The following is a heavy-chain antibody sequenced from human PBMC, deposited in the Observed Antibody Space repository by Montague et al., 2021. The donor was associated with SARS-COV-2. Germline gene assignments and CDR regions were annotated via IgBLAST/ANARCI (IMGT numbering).Heavy chain of an antibody. CDR2: ISYDGSNK. CDR3: AKDQDIGYSSGWSYYYYGMDV. CDR1: GFTFSRYG. V-gene: IGHV3-30*18. J-gene: IGHJ6*02. Sequence: SLRLSCAASGFTFSRYGMHWVRQAPGKGLEWVAVISYDGSNKNYADSVRGRFTISRDNSKNTLYLQMNSLRAEDTAVYYCAKDQDIGYSSGWSYYYYGMDVGGQGTTVTVSS. D-gene: IGHD6-19*01.